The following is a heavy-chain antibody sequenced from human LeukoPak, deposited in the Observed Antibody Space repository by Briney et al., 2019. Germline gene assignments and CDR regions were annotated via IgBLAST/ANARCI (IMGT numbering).Heavy chain of an antibody. J-gene: IGHJ4*02. CDR3: ARSFGEVSHFDF. CDR2: INPNSGGT. D-gene: IGHD3-10*01. CDR1: GYTFTGYY. V-gene: IGHV1-2*02. Sequence: ASVKVSCKASGYTFTGYYMHWVRQAPGQGLEWMGWINPNSGGTNYAQKFQGRVTMTRDTSISTAYMELSRLRSDDTAVYYCARSFGEVSHFDFWGQGTLVTVSS.